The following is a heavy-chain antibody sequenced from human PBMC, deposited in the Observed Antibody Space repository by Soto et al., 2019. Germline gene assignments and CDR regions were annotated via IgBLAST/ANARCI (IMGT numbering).Heavy chain of an antibody. CDR1: GFTFGDYA. J-gene: IGHJ5*02. D-gene: IGHD3-9*01. Sequence: GGSLRLSCTASGFTFGDYAMSWFRQAPGKGLEWVGFIRSKAYGGTTEYAASVKGRFTISRDDSKSIAYLQMNSLKTEDTAVYYCTRGRVVLRYFDWLLYPGAPPEEGFDPWGQGTLVTVSS. CDR2: IRSKAYGGTT. V-gene: IGHV3-49*03. CDR3: TRGRVVLRYFDWLLYPGAPPEEGFDP.